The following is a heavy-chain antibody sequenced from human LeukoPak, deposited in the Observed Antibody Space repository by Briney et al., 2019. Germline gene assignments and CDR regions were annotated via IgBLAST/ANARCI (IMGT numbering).Heavy chain of an antibody. CDR2: INGNGGSR. V-gene: IGHV3-20*04. D-gene: IGHD6-6*01. J-gene: IGHJ4*02. Sequence: GGSLRLSCAASGFIFEDYGMTWVRQAPGKGLEWVSGINGNGGSRGYAASVKGRFTISRDNANNSLYLQMNSLRAEDTALYYCARGSSFHNYWGQGTLVTVSS. CDR3: ARGSSFHNY. CDR1: GFIFEDYG.